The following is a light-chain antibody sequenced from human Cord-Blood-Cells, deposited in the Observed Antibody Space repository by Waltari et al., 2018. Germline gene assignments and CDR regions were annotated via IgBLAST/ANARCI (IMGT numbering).Light chain of an antibody. CDR3: SSYTGSSTLV. CDR2: DVS. Sequence: QSALTQPASVSGSPGQSITISCTGTSSDVGGYNYVSWYQQHPGKAPKLMIYDVSNRPSGVSNRFSGSKSGHTASLTISGLQAEDEADYYCSSYTGSSTLVFGGGTKLTVL. V-gene: IGLV2-14*03. J-gene: IGLJ3*02. CDR1: SSDVGGYNY.